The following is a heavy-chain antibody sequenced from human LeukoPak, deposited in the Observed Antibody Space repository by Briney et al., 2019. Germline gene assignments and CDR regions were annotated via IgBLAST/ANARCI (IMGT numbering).Heavy chain of an antibody. CDR3: ARDVAYCFAY. V-gene: IGHV3-74*01. CDR2: INGDGSSI. CDR1: GFTFKTYW. Sequence: GGSLRLSCAASGFTFKTYWMHWVRQAPGKGLVWVSHINGDGSSISYADSVKGRFTISRDNAKNMLYLQMNSLRAEDTAVYYCARDVAYCFAYGGQGTLVTVSS. J-gene: IGHJ4*02. D-gene: IGHD5-12*01.